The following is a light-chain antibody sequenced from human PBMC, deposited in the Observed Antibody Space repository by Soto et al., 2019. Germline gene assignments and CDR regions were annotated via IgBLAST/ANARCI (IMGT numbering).Light chain of an antibody. J-gene: IGKJ1*01. CDR1: QGISNY. CDR2: AAS. Sequence: DIQMTQSPSAMSASVGDRVTITCRASQGISNYLAWYQQKPGKVPKLLIYAASTLQSGVPSRFSGSGSGTDFTLTISRLEPEDFAVYYCQQYGSSPATFGQGTKVDIK. CDR3: QQYGSSPAT. V-gene: IGKV1-27*01.